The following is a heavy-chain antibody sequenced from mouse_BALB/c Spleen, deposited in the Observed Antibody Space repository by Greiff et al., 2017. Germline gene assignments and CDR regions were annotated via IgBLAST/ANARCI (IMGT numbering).Heavy chain of an antibody. V-gene: IGHV5-9-4*01. CDR1: GFTFSSYS. CDR2: ISSGGSYT. D-gene: IGHD2-3*01. CDR3: TRESPLYDNYFDY. J-gene: IGHJ2*01. Sequence: EVNLVESGGGLVKPGGSLKLSCAASGFTFSSYSMSWVRQSPEQGLEWVAEISSGGSYTYYPDTVTGRFTIARDNAKNTLYLEMSSLTSEDAAMYYCTRESPLYDNYFDYWGQGTTLTVSS.